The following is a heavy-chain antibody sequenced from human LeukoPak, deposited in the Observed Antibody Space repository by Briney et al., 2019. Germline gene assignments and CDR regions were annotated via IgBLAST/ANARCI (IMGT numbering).Heavy chain of an antibody. CDR1: GITFSSYW. CDR2: IKPDGSAQ. D-gene: IGHD3-22*01. J-gene: IGHJ5*02. CDR3: ANGGTYSSGP. V-gene: IGHV3-7*01. Sequence: GGSLRLSCVASGITFSSYWMSWVRQAPGKGLEWVATIKPDGSAQYYVDSVKGRFTISRDNAKNSLFLQINSLRAEDTAVYYCANGGTYSSGPWGQGTLVTVSS.